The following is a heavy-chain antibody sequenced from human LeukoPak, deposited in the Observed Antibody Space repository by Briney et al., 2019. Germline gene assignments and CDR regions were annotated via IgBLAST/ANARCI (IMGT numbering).Heavy chain of an antibody. V-gene: IGHV1-46*01. CDR2: INPGGGST. CDR1: GYTFTNYY. CDR3: ARGPPNWGYDY. Sequence: ASVKVSCKASGYTFTNYYIHWVRQAPGQGLEWMGIINPGGGSTTYAQKFQGRITLTRDTSTSTVYMDLSSLRSEDTAVYYCARGPPNWGYDYWGPGTLVTVSS. D-gene: IGHD7-27*01. J-gene: IGHJ4*02.